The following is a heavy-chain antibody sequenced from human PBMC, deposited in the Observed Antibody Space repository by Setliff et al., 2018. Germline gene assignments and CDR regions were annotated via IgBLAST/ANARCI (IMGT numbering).Heavy chain of an antibody. Sequence: ASVKVSCKASGYTSTSYAMNWVRQAPGQGLEWMGWINTNTGNPTYAQGFTGRFVFSLDTSVSTAYLQISSLKAEDTAVYYCAISRYDFWSGYYFDYWGQGTLVTVSS. D-gene: IGHD3-3*01. V-gene: IGHV7-4-1*02. CDR1: GYTSTSYA. J-gene: IGHJ4*02. CDR3: AISRYDFWSGYYFDY. CDR2: INTNTGNP.